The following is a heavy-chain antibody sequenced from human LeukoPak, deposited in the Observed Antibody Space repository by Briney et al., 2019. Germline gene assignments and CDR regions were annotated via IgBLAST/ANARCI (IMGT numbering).Heavy chain of an antibody. Sequence: GGSLRLSCAASGFTFSSYAIHWVRQAPGKGLEWVAVISYDGSNKYYADSVKGRFTISRDNSKNTLYLQMNTLRAEDTAVYSCARDRPYYGGYYYYGMDVWGQGTTVTVSS. CDR2: ISYDGSNK. D-gene: IGHD4-23*01. CDR3: ARDRPYYGGYYYYGMDV. J-gene: IGHJ6*02. V-gene: IGHV3-30-3*01. CDR1: GFTFSSYA.